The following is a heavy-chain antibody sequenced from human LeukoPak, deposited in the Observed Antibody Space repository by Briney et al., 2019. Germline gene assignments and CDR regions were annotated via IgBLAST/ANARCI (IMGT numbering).Heavy chain of an antibody. CDR2: ISSSAGTI. D-gene: IGHD3-22*01. J-gene: IGHJ4*02. CDR3: APTYYYESSGHQ. Sequence: GGSLRLSCAASEVTFSSYAMSWVRQAPGNGLEWVSGISSSAGTIYYADSVKGRCTISRDNAKNSLYLQMNNLRVEDTAVYYCAPTYYYESSGHQGGQGTLVTVSA. CDR1: EVTFSSYA. V-gene: IGHV3-23*01.